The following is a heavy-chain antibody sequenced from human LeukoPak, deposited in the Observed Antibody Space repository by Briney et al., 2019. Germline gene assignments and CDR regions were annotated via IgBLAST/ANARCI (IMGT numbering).Heavy chain of an antibody. V-gene: IGHV1-2*02. D-gene: IGHD3-10*01. J-gene: IGHJ4*02. CDR3: ARGKVTMVRGVSPFDY. Sequence: ASVKVSCKASGCTFTGYYMHWVRQAPGQGLEWMGWINPNSGGTNYAQKFQGRVTMTRDTSISTAYMELSRLRSDDTAVYYCARGKVTMVRGVSPFDYWGQGTLVTVSS. CDR2: INPNSGGT. CDR1: GCTFTGYY.